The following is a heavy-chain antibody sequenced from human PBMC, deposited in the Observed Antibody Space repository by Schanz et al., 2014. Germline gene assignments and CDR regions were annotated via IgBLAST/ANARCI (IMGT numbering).Heavy chain of an antibody. D-gene: IGHD3-22*01. CDR2: ISGSGGTT. Sequence: VQLVESGGGLVKPGGSLRLSCAASGFTFNSYAMSWVRQAPGRGLEWVSGISGSGGTTHYADSVEGRFTISRVNSKNALYLRMKGLRAEDTAVYYCAKRRRGYFDSSGSYWGTFDIWGQGTLVSVSS. J-gene: IGHJ4*02. CDR3: AKRRRGYFDSSGSYWGTFDI. CDR1: GFTFNSYA. V-gene: IGHV3-23*04.